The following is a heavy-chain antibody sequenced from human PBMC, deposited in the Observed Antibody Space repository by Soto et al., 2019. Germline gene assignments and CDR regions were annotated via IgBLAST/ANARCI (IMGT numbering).Heavy chain of an antibody. CDR2: LDPGSGRA. V-gene: IGHV1-3*01. D-gene: IGHD2-15*01. Sequence: QVQLVQSGAEVKKPGASVRVSCKPSGYTLRNYAIHWVRQAAGQSLEWLAWLDPGSGRATYSQTVQGKIIVTMANPAPTLYMDLTSLTSEATAVSIWIRDPTHVNPVAYWGQGAVVIFSS. CDR3: IRDPTHVNPVAY. CDR1: GYTLRNYA. J-gene: IGHJ4*02.